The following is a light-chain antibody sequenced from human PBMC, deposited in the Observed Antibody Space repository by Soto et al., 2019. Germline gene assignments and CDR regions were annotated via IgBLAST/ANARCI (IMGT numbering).Light chain of an antibody. CDR2: EVT. CDR1: SSDIGSYNL. V-gene: IGLV2-14*02. Sequence: QSALTQPASVSGSPGQSITISCTGTSSDIGSYNLVSWYQQHPGKAPKLLIYEVTTRPSGVSNRFSASKSGNTASLTISGLQAEDEADYFCSSYRSSTTQVFGTGTKVTVL. J-gene: IGLJ1*01. CDR3: SSYRSSTTQV.